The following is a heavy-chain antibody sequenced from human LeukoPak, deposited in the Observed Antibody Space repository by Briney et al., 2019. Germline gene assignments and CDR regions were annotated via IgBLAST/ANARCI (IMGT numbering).Heavy chain of an antibody. V-gene: IGHV3-21*01. CDR3: ARDLGEHFDY. CDR2: ISSSSSYI. J-gene: IGHJ4*02. D-gene: IGHD3-16*01. CDR1: GFTFSIYS. Sequence: GGSLRLSCAASGFTFSIYSMNWVRQAPGKGLEWVSSISSSSSYIYYADSVKGRSTISRDNAKNSLYLQMNSLRAEDTAVYYCARDLGEHFDYWGQGTLVTVSS.